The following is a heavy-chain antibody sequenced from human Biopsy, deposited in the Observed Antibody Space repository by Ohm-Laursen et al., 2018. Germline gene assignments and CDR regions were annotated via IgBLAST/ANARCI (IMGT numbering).Heavy chain of an antibody. D-gene: IGHD1-26*01. CDR3: ARGTGRYYVYGAFDI. V-gene: IGHV1-2*02. CDR1: GYAFIGSY. J-gene: IGHJ3*02. Sequence: ASVKVSCKVSGYAFIGSYIHWVRQAPGQGLEWMGWINPDSGGTHYAQTFQGRVTMTRDTSASTAYMDLSRLTSNDTAVYYCARGTGRYYVYGAFDIWGQGTVVTVSS. CDR2: INPDSGGT.